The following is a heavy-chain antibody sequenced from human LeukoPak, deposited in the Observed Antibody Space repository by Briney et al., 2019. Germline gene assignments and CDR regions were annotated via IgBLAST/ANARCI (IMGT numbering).Heavy chain of an antibody. CDR3: AKDRRYSNWYFDL. D-gene: IGHD5-18*01. V-gene: IGHV3-21*01. CDR1: GFTFSSYS. J-gene: IGHJ2*01. CDR2: ISSSSSYI. Sequence: PGGSLRLSCAASGFTFSSYSMNWVRQAPGKGLEWVSSISSSSSYIYYADSVKGRFTISRDNAKNSLYLQMNSLRAEDTAVYYCAKDRRYSNWYFDLWGRGTLVTVSS.